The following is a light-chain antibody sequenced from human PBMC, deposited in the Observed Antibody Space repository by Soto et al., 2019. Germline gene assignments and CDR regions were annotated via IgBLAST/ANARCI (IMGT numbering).Light chain of an antibody. CDR1: QSLLHSNGYNY. J-gene: IGKJ1*01. Sequence: DIVMTQSPLSLPVTPGEPASISCRSSQSLLHSNGYNYLDWYLQKPGQSPQLLIYLGSNRASGVTDRFSGSGSGTDFTLKISRGAAEDVGVYYCMQPLQSWTFGQGTKVEI. CDR3: MQPLQSWT. V-gene: IGKV2-28*01. CDR2: LGS.